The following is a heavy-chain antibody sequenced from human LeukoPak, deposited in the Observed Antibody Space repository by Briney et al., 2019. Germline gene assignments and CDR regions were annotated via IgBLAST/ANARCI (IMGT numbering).Heavy chain of an antibody. CDR2: INHSGST. J-gene: IGHJ5*02. CDR3: AREVTMVRGVLHNWFDP. D-gene: IGHD3-10*01. CDR1: GGSFSGYY. Sequence: SETLSLTCAVYGGSFSGYYWSWIRQPPGKGLEWIGEINHSGSTNYNPSLKSRVTISVDTSKNQFSLKLSSVTAADTAVYYCAREVTMVRGVLHNWFDPWGQGTLVTVSS. V-gene: IGHV4-34*01.